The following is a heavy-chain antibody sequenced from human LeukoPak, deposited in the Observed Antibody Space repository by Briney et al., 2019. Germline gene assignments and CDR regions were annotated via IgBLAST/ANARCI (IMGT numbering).Heavy chain of an antibody. CDR2: MNPKSAHT. CDR3: TRGPSYHSKWVGGMWFDP. CDR1: GYTFTSYD. J-gene: IGHJ5*02. V-gene: IGHV1-8*01. D-gene: IGHD3-10*01. Sequence: ASVKVSCKASGYTFTSYDIHWVRQASGHGLEWLGWMNPKSAHTGLAQRFQGRVTLTRNTSISTAYMELSSLTSEDTAMYYCTRGPSYHSKWVGGMWFDPWGQGTLVSVSS.